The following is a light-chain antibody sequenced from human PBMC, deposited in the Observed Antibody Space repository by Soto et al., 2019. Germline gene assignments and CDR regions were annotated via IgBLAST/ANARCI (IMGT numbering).Light chain of an antibody. CDR3: QQYNNWPPWT. CDR2: GAS. V-gene: IGKV3-15*01. J-gene: IGKJ1*01. CDR1: RSISSN. Sequence: EIVMTQSPATLSVSPGERATLSCRASRSISSNLAWYQQKPGQPPRLLISGASIRATGIPARFSGSGSGTEFTLTISSLQSEAFAVYYCQQYNNWPPWTFGQGTKVEIK.